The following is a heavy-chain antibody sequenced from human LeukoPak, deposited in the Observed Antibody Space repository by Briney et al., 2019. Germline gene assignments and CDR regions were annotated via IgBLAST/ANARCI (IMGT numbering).Heavy chain of an antibody. D-gene: IGHD3-16*01. CDR3: ARELHGGYFDY. CDR1: GYTFTNYY. CDR2: FNPSGYKPNYART. J-gene: IGHJ4*02. Sequence: ASVKDACKASGYTFTNYYIHWVRQAPGQGLEWMGIFNPSGYKPNYARTTYSQKLQGRVTMTGDTSTSTAYVELSSLSSEDTAIYYCARELHGGYFDYWGQGTLVAVSS. V-gene: IGHV1-46*04.